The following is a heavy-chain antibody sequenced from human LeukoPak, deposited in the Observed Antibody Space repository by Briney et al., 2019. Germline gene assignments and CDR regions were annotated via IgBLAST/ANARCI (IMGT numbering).Heavy chain of an antibody. CDR2: ITTSGDST. CDR1: GFTFTTYA. CDR3: ALRYTSSWYFDY. V-gene: IGHV3-23*01. J-gene: IGHJ4*02. Sequence: PGGSLGLSCAASGFTFTTYAMSWVRQAPGKGLEWVSAITTSGDSTYYAGSVRGRFTISRDNSKNTLYLQMNSLRAEDTAVYYCALRYTSSWYFDYWGQGTLVTVSS. D-gene: IGHD6-13*01.